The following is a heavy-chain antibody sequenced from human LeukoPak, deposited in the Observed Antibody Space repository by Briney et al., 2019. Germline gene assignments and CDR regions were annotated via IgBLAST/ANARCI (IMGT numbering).Heavy chain of an antibody. V-gene: IGHV1-24*01. D-gene: IGHD1-26*01. CDR2: FDPEDGET. J-gene: IGHJ5*02. CDR3: ATVYSGSGGFDP. Sequence: ASVKVSCKVSGYTLTELSMHWVRQAPGKGLEWMGGFDPEDGETIYAQKFQGRVTMTEVTSTDTAYMELSSLRSEDTAVYYCATVYSGSGGFDPWGQGTLVTVSS. CDR1: GYTLTELS.